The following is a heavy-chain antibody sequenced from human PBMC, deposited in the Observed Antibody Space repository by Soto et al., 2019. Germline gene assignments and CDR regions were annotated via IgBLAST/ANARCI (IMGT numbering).Heavy chain of an antibody. D-gene: IGHD6-25*01. CDR3: AKDPPSKQRRNADTFDY. CDR1: GFTFSSYA. J-gene: IGHJ4*02. V-gene: IGHV3-23*01. CDR2: ISGSGGST. Sequence: EVQLLESGGGLVQPGGSLRLSCAASGFTFSSYAMSWVRQAPGKGLEWVSAISGSGGSTYYADSVKGRFTISRDNSKNTLYLQMNSLRAEDTAVYYCAKDPPSKQRRNADTFDYWGQGTLVTVSS.